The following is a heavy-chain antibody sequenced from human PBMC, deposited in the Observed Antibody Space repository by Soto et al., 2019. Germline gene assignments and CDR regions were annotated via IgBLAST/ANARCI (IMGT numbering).Heavy chain of an antibody. Sequence: SVKVSCKASGGTFSSYAISWVRQAPGQGLEWMGGIIPIFGTANYAQKFQGRVTITADESTSTAYMELSSLRSEDTAVYYCARTMVRGVISDFDYWGQGTLVTVSS. CDR1: GGTFSSYA. D-gene: IGHD3-10*01. CDR3: ARTMVRGVISDFDY. CDR2: IIPIFGTA. J-gene: IGHJ4*02. V-gene: IGHV1-69*13.